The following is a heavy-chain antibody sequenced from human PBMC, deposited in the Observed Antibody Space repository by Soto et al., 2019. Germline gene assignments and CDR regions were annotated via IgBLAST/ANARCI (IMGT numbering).Heavy chain of an antibody. D-gene: IGHD2-2*01. J-gene: IGHJ6*02. CDR3: TTGYCSSTSCYYYYYGMDV. CDR1: GFTFSNAW. Sequence: GGSLRLSCAASGFTFSNAWMSWVRQAPGKGLEWVGRIKSKTDGGTTDYAAPVKGRFTISRDDSKNTLYLQMNSLKTEDTAVYYCTTGYCSSTSCYYYYYGMDVWGQGTTVTVSS. V-gene: IGHV3-15*01. CDR2: IKSKTDGGTT.